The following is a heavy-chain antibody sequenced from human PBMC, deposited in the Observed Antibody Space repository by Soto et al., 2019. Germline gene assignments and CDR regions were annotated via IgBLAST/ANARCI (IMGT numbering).Heavy chain of an antibody. Sequence: QVQLVESGGGLVKPGGSLRLSCAASGFTFSDYYMSWIRQAPGKGQEWVSYISSSGSTIYYADSVKGRFTISRDNAKNSLYLQMNSLRAEDTAVDYCAQFGTRQLTPYYFDYWGQGTLVTVSS. CDR3: AQFGTRQLTPYYFDY. V-gene: IGHV3-11*01. CDR2: ISSSGSTI. D-gene: IGHD6-13*01. J-gene: IGHJ4*02. CDR1: GFTFSDYY.